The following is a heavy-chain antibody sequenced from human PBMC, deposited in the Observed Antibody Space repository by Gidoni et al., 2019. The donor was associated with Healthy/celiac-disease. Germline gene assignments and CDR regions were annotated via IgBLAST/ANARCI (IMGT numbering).Heavy chain of an antibody. Sequence: QVQLVQSGAEVQKPGSSLKVSCKASGGTFSSYAISWGRKAPGQGLEWMGGTIPIFDKANYAQKFQGRFTITADESTSTAYMELSSLRSEDTAVYYCASPRYCSSTSCYSDYYYGMDVWGQGTTVTVSS. D-gene: IGHD2-2*01. CDR2: TIPIFDKA. CDR3: ASPRYCSSTSCYSDYYYGMDV. V-gene: IGHV1-69*01. CDR1: GGTFSSYA. J-gene: IGHJ6*02.